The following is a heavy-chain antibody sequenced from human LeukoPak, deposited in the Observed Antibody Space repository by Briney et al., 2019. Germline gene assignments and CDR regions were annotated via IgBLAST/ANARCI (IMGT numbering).Heavy chain of an antibody. J-gene: IGHJ5*02. D-gene: IGHD3-10*01. CDR2: ISGSGGST. Sequence: SGGSLRLSCAVSGITLSNYGMSWVRQAPGKGLEWVSAISGSGGSTYYADSVKGRFTISRDNSKNTLYLQMNSLRAEDTAVYYCAKENYGSGSYNNWFDPWGQGTLVTVSS. CDR1: GITLSNYG. CDR3: AKENYGSGSYNNWFDP. V-gene: IGHV3-23*01.